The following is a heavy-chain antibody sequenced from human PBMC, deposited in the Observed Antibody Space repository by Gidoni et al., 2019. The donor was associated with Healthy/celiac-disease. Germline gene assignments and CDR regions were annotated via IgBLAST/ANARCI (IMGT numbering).Heavy chain of an antibody. CDR3: ASVYYYDSSGYYAFDY. V-gene: IGHV4-61*02. CDR2: IYTSGST. Sequence: QVQLQESGPGLVKPSQTLSLTCTVSGGSISSGSYYWSWIRQPAGKGLEWIGRIYTSGSTNYNPSLKSRVTISVDTSKNQFSLKLSSVTAADTAVYYCASVYYYDSSGYYAFDYWGQGTLVTVSS. CDR1: GGSISSGSYY. J-gene: IGHJ4*02. D-gene: IGHD3-22*01.